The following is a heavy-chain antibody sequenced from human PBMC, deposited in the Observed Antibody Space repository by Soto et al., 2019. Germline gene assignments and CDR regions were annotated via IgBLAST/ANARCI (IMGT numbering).Heavy chain of an antibody. J-gene: IGHJ5*02. CDR2: IKTKPNSYAS. V-gene: IGHV3-73*01. CDR1: GFTFSDSA. Sequence: EVQLVESGGGLVQPGGSLKLSCAASGFTFSDSAIHWVRQASGKGLEWVGRIKTKPNSYASAYGASVQGRFTISRDDSRSTADLQMNSLRTEDTAVYYCTRSADADCGAGDCRNWFDPWGQGILVTVSS. CDR3: TRSADADCGAGDCRNWFDP. D-gene: IGHD2-21*02.